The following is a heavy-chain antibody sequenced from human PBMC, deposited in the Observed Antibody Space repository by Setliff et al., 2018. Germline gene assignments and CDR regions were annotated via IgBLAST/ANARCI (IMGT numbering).Heavy chain of an antibody. V-gene: IGHV4-31*11. D-gene: IGHD1-26*01. Sequence: SETLSLTCAVYGGSFSGYYWSWIRQHPGKGLEWIGYIYYSGTTYSNPTLKSRVTISVDTSKSQFSLNLTSVTAADTAIYYCARVRWDRESFDIWGQGTMVTVSS. CDR2: IYYSGTT. CDR3: ARVRWDRESFDI. J-gene: IGHJ3*02. CDR1: GGSFSGYY.